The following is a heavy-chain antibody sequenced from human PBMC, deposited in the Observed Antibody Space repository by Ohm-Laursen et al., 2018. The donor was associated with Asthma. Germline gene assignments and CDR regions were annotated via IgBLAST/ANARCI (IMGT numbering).Heavy chain of an antibody. Sequence: ASVKVSCKASGYTFTSYAMHWVRQAPGQRLEWMGWINAGNGNTKYSQKFQGRVTITRDTSASTAYMELSSLRSEDTAVYYCATPTYDFWSGFPYGMDVWGQGTTVTVSS. J-gene: IGHJ6*02. D-gene: IGHD3-3*01. CDR3: ATPTYDFWSGFPYGMDV. CDR1: GYTFTSYA. V-gene: IGHV1-3*01. CDR2: INAGNGNT.